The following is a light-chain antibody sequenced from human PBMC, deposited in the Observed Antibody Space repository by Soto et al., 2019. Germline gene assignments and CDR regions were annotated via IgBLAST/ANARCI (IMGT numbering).Light chain of an antibody. J-gene: IGLJ2*01. Sequence: QSALTQPPSVSAAPGQKVTISCSGSSSNIGNNYVSWYQQLSGAAPQLLIYDNYQRPSGIPDRFSGSKFGTSATLGITGLQAGDEADYYCGTWDSSLSAVVFGGGTKLTVL. V-gene: IGLV1-51*01. CDR3: GTWDSSLSAVV. CDR2: DNY. CDR1: SSNIGNNY.